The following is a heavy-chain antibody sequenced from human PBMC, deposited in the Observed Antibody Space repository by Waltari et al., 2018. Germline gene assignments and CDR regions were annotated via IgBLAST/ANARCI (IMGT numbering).Heavy chain of an antibody. V-gene: IGHV1-69*15. Sequence: QVQLVQSGAEVKQPGSSVKVSCKASGGPSNTYTISRMRQAPVQGLEWLGKFIPIFGTTNYAQKFQCRVTITADESTTTAYLELSSLRFEDTAVYYCARGVQPYYYGSGSYSPWGQGTLVTVSS. CDR3: ARGVQPYYYGSGSYSP. J-gene: IGHJ5*02. CDR1: GGPSNTYT. D-gene: IGHD3-10*01. CDR2: FIPIFGTT.